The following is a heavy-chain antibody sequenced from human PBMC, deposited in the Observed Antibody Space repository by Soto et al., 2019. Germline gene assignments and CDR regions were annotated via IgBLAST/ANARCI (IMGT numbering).Heavy chain of an antibody. V-gene: IGHV3-66*01. CDR1: GITISVNY. D-gene: IGHD1-26*01. J-gene: IGHJ4*02. CDR2: IYSGGGT. CDR3: ARSAKGYFDNY. Sequence: EVQLVESGGGLVQPGGSLRLSCAASGITISVNYMSWVRQAPGKGLEWVSVIYSGGGTQYADSVRGRFTISRDNSKNTLYLQMNSLRAEDTAVYYCARSAKGYFDNYWGQGTLVTVST.